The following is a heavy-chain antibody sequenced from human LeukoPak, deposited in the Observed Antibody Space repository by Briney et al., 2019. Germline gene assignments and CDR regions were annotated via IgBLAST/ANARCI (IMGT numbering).Heavy chain of an antibody. J-gene: IGHJ6*02. D-gene: IGHD6-13*01. CDR1: GFTFSSYA. CDR2: ISGSGGST. CDR3: AKGQYSSSWYVLYYYGMDV. Sequence: GGSLRLSCAASGFTFSSYAMGGVRQAPGKGLEWVSAISGSGGSTYYADSVKGRFTISRDNSKNTLYLQMNSLRAEDTAVYYCAKGQYSSSWYVLYYYGMDVWGQGTTVTVSS. V-gene: IGHV3-23*01.